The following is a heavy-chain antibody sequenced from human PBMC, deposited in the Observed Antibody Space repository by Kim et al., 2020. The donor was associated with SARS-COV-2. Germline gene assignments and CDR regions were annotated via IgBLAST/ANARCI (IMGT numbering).Heavy chain of an antibody. J-gene: IGHJ4*02. CDR3: AIDYDSVGYYYAPWVDY. V-gene: IGHV3-23*01. D-gene: IGHD3-22*01. Sequence: VKGRFTISRDVSKNTLHLQMDSLRAEDTAVYYCAIDYDSVGYYYAPWVDYWGQGTLVTVSS.